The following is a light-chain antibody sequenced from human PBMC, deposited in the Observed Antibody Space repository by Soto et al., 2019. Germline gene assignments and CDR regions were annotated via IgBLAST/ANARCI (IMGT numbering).Light chain of an antibody. CDR3: SSSTSSSTLYV. Sequence: QSALTQPASVSASPGQSITISCTGTSSDVGGYNYVSWYQQHPGKAPKLMIYDVSNRPSGVSNRFSGSKSGNTASLTISGLQAEDEADYYCSSSTSSSTLYVFGTGTKLTVL. CDR1: SSDVGGYNY. V-gene: IGLV2-14*01. J-gene: IGLJ1*01. CDR2: DVS.